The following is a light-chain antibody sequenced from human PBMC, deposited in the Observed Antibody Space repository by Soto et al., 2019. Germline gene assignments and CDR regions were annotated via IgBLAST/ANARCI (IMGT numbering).Light chain of an antibody. CDR1: QSVTSN. CDR3: QQYDDWPLT. Sequence: EIVKTQSPATLSVSPGERATLSCRASQSVTSNLAWYQHKPGQAPRLLIYRATARAAGIPARFGGSGSGTDFTLTISSLQSEDFAIYYCQQYDDWPLTFGQGTKVEIK. J-gene: IGKJ1*01. V-gene: IGKV3-15*01. CDR2: RAT.